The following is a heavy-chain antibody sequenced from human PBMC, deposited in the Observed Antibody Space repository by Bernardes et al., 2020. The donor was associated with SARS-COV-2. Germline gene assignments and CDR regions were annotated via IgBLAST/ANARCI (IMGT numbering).Heavy chain of an antibody. D-gene: IGHD5-12*01. J-gene: IGHJ6*02. Sequence: GGSLRLSCAASGFTFSSYSMNWVRQAPGKGLEWVSSISSSSSYIYYADSVKGRFTISRDNAKNSLYLQMNSLRAEDTAVYYCARPPARDIVATITANYYYYGMDVWGQGTTVTVSS. CDR2: ISSSSSYI. V-gene: IGHV3-21*01. CDR1: GFTFSSYS. CDR3: ARPPARDIVATITANYYYYGMDV.